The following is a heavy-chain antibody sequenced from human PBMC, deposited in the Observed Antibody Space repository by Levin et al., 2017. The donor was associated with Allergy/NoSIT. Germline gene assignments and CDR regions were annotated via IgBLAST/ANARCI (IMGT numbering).Heavy chain of an antibody. Sequence: PSETLSLTCTVSGGSISSNSFYWGWIRQPPGKGLEWIGNIYYSGSTYYNPSLKSRITMSVDTSKNQFSLKLSSVTAADTAVFYCVRYLTFGWFDPWGQGTLVTVSS. D-gene: IGHD2/OR15-2a*01. CDR2: IYYSGST. CDR1: GGSISSNSFY. J-gene: IGHJ5*02. V-gene: IGHV4-39*01. CDR3: VRYLTFGWFDP.